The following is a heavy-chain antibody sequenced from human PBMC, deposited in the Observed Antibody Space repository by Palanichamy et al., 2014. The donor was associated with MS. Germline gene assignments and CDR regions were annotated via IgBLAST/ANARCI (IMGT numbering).Heavy chain of an antibody. CDR1: GFTFRNYA. J-gene: IGHJ4*02. D-gene: IGHD2-2*01. Sequence: EVKLLESGGGLVQPGGSLRLSCAASGFTFRNYATNWVRQSPGKGLEWVSVISGSGGSIYYTDSVKGRFTISRDNSKNILYLHMKSLRAEDTAVYYCAKSALRYCSSTSCYGDFDDWGQGTLATVSS. CDR2: ISGSGGSI. V-gene: IGHV3-23*01. CDR3: AKSALRYCSSTSCYGDFDD.